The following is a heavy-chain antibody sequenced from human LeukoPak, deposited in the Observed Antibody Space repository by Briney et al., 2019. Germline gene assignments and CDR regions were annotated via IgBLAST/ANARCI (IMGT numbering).Heavy chain of an antibody. D-gene: IGHD2-2*01. CDR1: GFTFSSYE. Sequence: GGSLRLSCAASGFTFSSYEMNWVRQAPGKGLEWVSYISSSGSTKYYADSVKGRFTISRDNAKNSLYVQMNGLRAEDTAVYYCARETDSTLFDYWGQGTLVTVSS. J-gene: IGHJ4*02. CDR3: ARETDSTLFDY. V-gene: IGHV3-48*03. CDR2: ISSSGSTK.